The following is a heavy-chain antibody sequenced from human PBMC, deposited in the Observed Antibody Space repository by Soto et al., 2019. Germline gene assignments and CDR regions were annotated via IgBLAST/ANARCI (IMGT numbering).Heavy chain of an antibody. V-gene: IGHV3-53*05. CDR1: GFTVSSNY. CDR2: IYSGGST. J-gene: IGHJ4*02. CDR3: ATETGDY. Sequence: GGSLRLSCAASGFTVSSNYMSWVRQAPGKGLEWVSVIYSGGSTYYAQKFQGRVTMTEDTSTDTAYMELSSLRSEDTAVYYCATETGDYWGQGTLVTVSS.